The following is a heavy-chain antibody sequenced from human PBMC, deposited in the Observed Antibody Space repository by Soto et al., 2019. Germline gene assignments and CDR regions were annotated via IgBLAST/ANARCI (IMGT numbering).Heavy chain of an antibody. CDR3: VAYSSSSHVNY. CDR1: GGTFSSYT. Sequence: SVKVSCKASGGTFSSYTISWVRQAPGQGLEWMGRIIPILGIANYAQKLQGRVTMTTDTSTSTAYMELRSLRSDDTAVYYCVAYSSSSHVNYWGQGTLVTVSS. CDR2: IIPILGIA. J-gene: IGHJ4*02. D-gene: IGHD6-6*01. V-gene: IGHV1-69*02.